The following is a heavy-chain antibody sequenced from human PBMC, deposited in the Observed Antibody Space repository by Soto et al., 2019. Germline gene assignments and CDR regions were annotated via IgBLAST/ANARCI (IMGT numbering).Heavy chain of an antibody. CDR1: GFTFSSYS. J-gene: IGHJ4*02. V-gene: IGHV3-48*02. CDR2: ISSSGSTI. Sequence: EVQLVESGGGLVQPGGSLRLSCAASGFTFSSYSMNWVRQAPGKGLEWVSYISSSGSTIYDADSVKGRFTISRDNAKNSLYLQMNSLRDEDTAVYYCARDLRMVYAIDFDYWGQGTLVTVSS. CDR3: ARDLRMVYAIDFDY. D-gene: IGHD2-8*01.